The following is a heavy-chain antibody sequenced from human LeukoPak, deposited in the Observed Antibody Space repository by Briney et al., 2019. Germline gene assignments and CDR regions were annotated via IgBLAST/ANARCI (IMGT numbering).Heavy chain of an antibody. CDR2: IWNDGSQK. V-gene: IGHV3-33*01. Sequence: GWSLRFSCAASEFVFTNYAVHLVRQAPGKGLERVAVIWNDGSQKYYADSVKGRFTISRDNSKNTLYLQMNSLRAEDTAVYYCARDKGPYYFDYWGQGTLLTVSS. CDR3: ARDKGPYYFDY. CDR1: EFVFTNYA. J-gene: IGHJ4*02.